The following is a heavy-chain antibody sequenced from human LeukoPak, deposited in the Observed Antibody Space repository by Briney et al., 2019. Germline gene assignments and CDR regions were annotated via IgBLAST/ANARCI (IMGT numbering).Heavy chain of an antibody. Sequence: ASVKVSCKASGFTFINSALQWVRQPRGQRLEWMGFIIIGSGNTNYAQNFHDRVTITRDVSTNTAFMELTSLTSEDTAVYYCAAPSGHDFGFAFDVWGEGTSITVS. CDR3: AAPSGHDFGFAFDV. D-gene: IGHD4-17*01. J-gene: IGHJ3*01. CDR1: GFTFINSA. V-gene: IGHV1-58*01. CDR2: IIIGSGNT.